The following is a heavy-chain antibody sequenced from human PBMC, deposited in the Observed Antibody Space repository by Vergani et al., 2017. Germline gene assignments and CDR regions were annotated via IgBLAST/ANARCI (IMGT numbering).Heavy chain of an antibody. CDR3: ARRAERWETLLRDDFDV. J-gene: IGHJ3*01. CDR1: GFRFREHG. CDR2: INHSGTI. Sequence: VQLVESGGGSVQPGESLRLSCVASGFRFREHGMNWVRQAPGKGLEWIGEINHSGTINYNPTLKSPFNVSIDTSRDHFSLKLRSVSAADTAVYFCARRAERWETLLRDDFDVWGQGTFVTVSP. V-gene: IGHV4-34*01. D-gene: IGHD1-26*01.